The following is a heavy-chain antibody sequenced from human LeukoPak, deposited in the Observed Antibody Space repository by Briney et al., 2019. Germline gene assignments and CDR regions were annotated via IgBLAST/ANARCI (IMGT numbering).Heavy chain of an antibody. D-gene: IGHD3-3*01. CDR2: INPNSGGT. CDR1: GYTFTGYC. CDR3: ARVLVDFWSGYYDY. Sequence: ASGKVSCKASGYTFTGYCMHWVRQAPGQGFEWMGWINPNSGGTNYAQRFQGRVTMTRDTSISTAYMELSRLRSDDTAVYYCARVLVDFWSGYYDYWGQGTLVTVSS. V-gene: IGHV1-2*02. J-gene: IGHJ4*02.